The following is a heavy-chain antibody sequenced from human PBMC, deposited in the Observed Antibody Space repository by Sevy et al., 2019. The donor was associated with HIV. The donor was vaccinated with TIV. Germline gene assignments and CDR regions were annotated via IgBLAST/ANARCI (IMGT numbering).Heavy chain of an antibody. Sequence: GGSLGLSCAASGFTFSNAWMSWVRQAPGKGLEWVGRIKSKTDGGTTDYAAPVKGRFTISRDDSKNTLYLQMNSLKTEDTAVYYCTTLAPSLYGMDVWGQGTTVTVSS. CDR1: GFTFSNAW. V-gene: IGHV3-15*01. J-gene: IGHJ6*02. CDR3: TTLAPSLYGMDV. CDR2: IKSKTDGGTT.